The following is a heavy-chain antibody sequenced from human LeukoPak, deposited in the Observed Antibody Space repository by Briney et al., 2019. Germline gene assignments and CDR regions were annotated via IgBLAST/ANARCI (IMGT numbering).Heavy chain of an antibody. Sequence: GGSLRLSCAASGFTFSSYSMNWVRQAPGKGLEWVSSISSSSSYIYYADSVKGRFTISRDNAKNPLYLQMNSLRAEDTAVYYCARVVGNWFDPWGQGTLVTVSS. CDR2: ISSSSSYI. D-gene: IGHD2-15*01. CDR1: GFTFSSYS. V-gene: IGHV3-21*01. J-gene: IGHJ5*02. CDR3: ARVVGNWFDP.